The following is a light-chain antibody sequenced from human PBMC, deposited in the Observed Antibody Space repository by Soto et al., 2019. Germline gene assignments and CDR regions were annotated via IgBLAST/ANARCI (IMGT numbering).Light chain of an antibody. CDR2: DAS. V-gene: IGKV3-11*01. Sequence: EIVLTQSPATLSLSPGERATLSCRASQSVSSYLAWYQQKPGQAPRLLIYDASNRATGIPARFSGSGSGTDFTLTISGLEPEDCAVYYCHQRSNWPPDTFGGGTKVEIK. J-gene: IGKJ4*01. CDR1: QSVSSY. CDR3: HQRSNWPPDT.